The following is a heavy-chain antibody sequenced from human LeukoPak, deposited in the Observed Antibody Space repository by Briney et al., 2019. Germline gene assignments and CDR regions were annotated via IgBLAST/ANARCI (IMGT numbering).Heavy chain of an antibody. CDR3: ARARYSSSWACDY. Sequence: SGTLSLTCAVYGGSFSGYYWSWIRQPPGKGLEWIGEINHSGSTNYNPSLKSRVTISVDTSKNQFSLKLSSVTAADTAVYYCARARYSSSWACDYWDQGTLVTVSS. V-gene: IGHV4-34*01. J-gene: IGHJ4*02. CDR1: GGSFSGYY. CDR2: INHSGST. D-gene: IGHD6-13*01.